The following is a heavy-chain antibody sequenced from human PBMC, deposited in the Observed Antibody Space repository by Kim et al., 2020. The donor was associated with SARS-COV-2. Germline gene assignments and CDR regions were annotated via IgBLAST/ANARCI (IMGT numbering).Heavy chain of an antibody. J-gene: IGHJ6*02. CDR1: GGSISSSNW. D-gene: IGHD2-15*01. CDR3: ASHQYCSGGSCYPNYYYYGMDV. Sequence: SETLSLTCAVSGGSISSSNWWSWVRQPPGKGLEWIGEIYHSGSTNYNPSLKSRVTISVDKSKNQFSLKLSSVTAADTAVYYCASHQYCSGGSCYPNYYYYGMDVWGQGTTVTVSS. CDR2: IYHSGST. V-gene: IGHV4-4*02.